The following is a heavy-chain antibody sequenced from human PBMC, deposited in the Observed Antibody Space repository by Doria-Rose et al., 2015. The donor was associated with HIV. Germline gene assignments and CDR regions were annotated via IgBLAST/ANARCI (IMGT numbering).Heavy chain of an antibody. CDR2: ISVYSGNT. CDR3: ARAKAYCSGGDCYLLGAY. J-gene: IGHJ4*02. D-gene: IGHD2-21*02. Sequence: TFSSYGITWVRQAPGQGLEWLGWISVYSGNTKYAQKFQDRVTMTTGTSTTTAYMDLRSLTTDDTAFYYCARAKAYCSGGDCYLLGAYWGQGTLVTVSS. CDR1: TFSSYG. V-gene: IGHV1-18*01.